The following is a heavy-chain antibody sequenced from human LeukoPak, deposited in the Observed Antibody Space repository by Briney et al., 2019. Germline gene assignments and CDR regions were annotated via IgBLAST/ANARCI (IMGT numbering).Heavy chain of an antibody. J-gene: IGHJ4*02. D-gene: IGHD3-10*01. Sequence: PWGSLRLSRAASGFTFSAYAMHWVRQTPGRGLEWVAAISASAGSAYYADSVKGRFTISRDNSKNTLFLEVISLTAEDTAVYYCAKDDAWLRFGEWSQGTLVAVSS. V-gene: IGHV3-23*01. CDR2: ISASAGSA. CDR1: GFTFSAYA. CDR3: AKDDAWLRFGE.